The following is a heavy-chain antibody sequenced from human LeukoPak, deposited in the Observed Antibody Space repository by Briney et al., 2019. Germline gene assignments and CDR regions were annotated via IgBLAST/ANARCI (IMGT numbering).Heavy chain of an antibody. CDR2: IYYSGST. Sequence: SETLSLTCTVSGGSISSYYWSWIRQPPGEGLEWIGYIYYSGSTNYNPSLKSRVTISVDTSKNQFSLKLSSVTAADTAVYYCARTDGGWFDPWGQGTLVTVSS. CDR1: GGSISSYY. J-gene: IGHJ5*02. CDR3: ARTDGGWFDP. V-gene: IGHV4-59*01. D-gene: IGHD3-10*01.